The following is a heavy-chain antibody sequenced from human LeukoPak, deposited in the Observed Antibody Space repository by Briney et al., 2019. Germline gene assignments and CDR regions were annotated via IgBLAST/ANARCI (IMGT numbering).Heavy chain of an antibody. J-gene: IGHJ6*02. D-gene: IGHD6-13*01. CDR2: IYSGGST. CDR1: GFTVSSNY. Sequence: GGSLRLSCAASGFTVSSNYMSWVRQAPGKGLEWVSVIYSGGSTYYADSVKGRFTISRDNSKNMLYLQLNNLRAEDTAMYYCAKEAAAPSYYYYGLDVWGQGTTVTVSS. CDR3: AKEAAAPSYYYYGLDV. V-gene: IGHV3-53*05.